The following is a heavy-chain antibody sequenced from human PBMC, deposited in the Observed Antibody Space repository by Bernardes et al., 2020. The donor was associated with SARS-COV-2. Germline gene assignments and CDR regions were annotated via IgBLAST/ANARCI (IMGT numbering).Heavy chain of an antibody. V-gene: IGHV1-69*13. CDR3: AVYYYDSSGYYEPAFDI. CDR2: IIPIFGTA. J-gene: IGHJ3*02. Sequence: SVKVSCKASGGTFSSYAISWVRQAPGQGLEWMGRIIPIFGTANYAQKFQGRVTITADESTSTAYMELSSLRSEDTAVYYCAVYYYDSSGYYEPAFDIWGQGTMVTVSS. CDR1: GGTFSSYA. D-gene: IGHD3-22*01.